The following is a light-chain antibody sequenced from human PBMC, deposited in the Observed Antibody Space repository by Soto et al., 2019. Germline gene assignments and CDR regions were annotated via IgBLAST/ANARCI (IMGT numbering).Light chain of an antibody. CDR2: GAS. CDR1: QSISIN. V-gene: IGKV3D-15*01. CDR3: QQYNSSPRT. J-gene: IGKJ1*01. Sequence: EIVMTQSPATLSVSPGERAILSCRASQSISINLAWYQQKPGQAPRLLIYGASTRATGIPDRFSGSGSGTDFTLTVSRLEPEDFAVYYCQQYNSSPRTFGQGTKVDIK.